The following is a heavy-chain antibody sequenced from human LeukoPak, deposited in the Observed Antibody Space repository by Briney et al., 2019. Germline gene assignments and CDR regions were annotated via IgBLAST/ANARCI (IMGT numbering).Heavy chain of an antibody. Sequence: PGGSLRLSCAASGFTFSSHGMHWVRQAPGKGLEWGAVIWYDGSNKFYADSVKGRFTISRDNSKNTLYMQMDSLRAEDTAVYYCARDIDGSGPEYWGQGTLVTVSS. CDR1: GFTFSSHG. CDR2: IWYDGSNK. D-gene: IGHD3-10*01. V-gene: IGHV3-33*01. J-gene: IGHJ4*02. CDR3: ARDIDGSGPEY.